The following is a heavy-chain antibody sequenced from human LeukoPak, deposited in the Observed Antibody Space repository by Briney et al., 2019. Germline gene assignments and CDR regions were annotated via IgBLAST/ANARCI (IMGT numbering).Heavy chain of an antibody. J-gene: IGHJ4*02. CDR1: GGTFSSYA. D-gene: IGHD3-3*01. V-gene: IGHV1-69*01. Sequence: GSSVKVSCKASGGTFSSYAISWVRQAPGQGLEWMGGIIPIFGTANYAQKFQGRVTITADESTSTAYMELSSLRSEDTAVYYCARAPPITIFGVATFDYWGQGTLVTVSS. CDR3: ARAPPITIFGVATFDY. CDR2: IIPIFGTA.